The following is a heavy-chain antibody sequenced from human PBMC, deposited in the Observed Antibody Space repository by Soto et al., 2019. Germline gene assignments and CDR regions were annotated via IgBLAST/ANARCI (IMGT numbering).Heavy chain of an antibody. D-gene: IGHD3-16*01. CDR3: AMGEMDTAPFGL. Sequence: QAQLVQSGAEGERPGASVKVSCKASGYTFTGYFIHWVRQAPGQGLEWMGWLNPNSGGTNSAQKFQGRVTTTRDKSIRTVYLALTRLRSDATAVSFCAMGEMDTAPFGLGGQGSLGTVSS. J-gene: IGHJ4*02. V-gene: IGHV1-2*02. CDR1: GYTFTGYF. CDR2: LNPNSGGT.